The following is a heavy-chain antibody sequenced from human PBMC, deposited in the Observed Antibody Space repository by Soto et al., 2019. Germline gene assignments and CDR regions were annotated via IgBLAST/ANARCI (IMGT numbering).Heavy chain of an antibody. D-gene: IGHD6-19*01. Sequence: ASVKVSCKASGGTFSSYAISWVRQAPGQGLEWMGGIIPIFGTANYAQKFQGRVTITADESTSTAYMELSSLRSEDTAVYYCARGTAAVAGNYYFDYWGQGTLVTVSS. J-gene: IGHJ4*02. V-gene: IGHV1-69*13. CDR2: IIPIFGTA. CDR3: ARGTAAVAGNYYFDY. CDR1: GGTFSSYA.